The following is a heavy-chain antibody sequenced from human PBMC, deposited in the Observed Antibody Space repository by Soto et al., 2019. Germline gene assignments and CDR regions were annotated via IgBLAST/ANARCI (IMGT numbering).Heavy chain of an antibody. CDR2: ISQVSGKG. D-gene: IGHD1-7*01. V-gene: IGHV1-69*06. CDR3: AREVDWNYVI. J-gene: IGHJ4*02. Sequence: QVQLVQSGAEVKKPGSSVKVSCKASGGSFSNYGITWVRQAPGLGLEWVGGISQVSGKGDYAQKFQDRVRITADKSATTAYMELSRLTSGDTAGYYCAREVDWNYVIWGQGTLVTVS. CDR1: GGSFSNYG.